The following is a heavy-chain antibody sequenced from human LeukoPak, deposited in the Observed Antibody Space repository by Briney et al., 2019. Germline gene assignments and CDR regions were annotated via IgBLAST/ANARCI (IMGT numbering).Heavy chain of an antibody. CDR2: IKQDGSEK. J-gene: IGHJ4*02. V-gene: IGHV3-7*01. CDR1: GFTFSSYA. CDR3: ARDLYRIVVVPHYFDY. D-gene: IGHD3-22*01. Sequence: GGSLRLSCEASGFTFSSYAMHWVRQAPGKGLEWVANIKQDGSEKYYVDSVKGRFTISRDNAKNSLYLQMNSLRAEDTAVYYCARDLYRIVVVPHYFDYWGQGTLVTVSS.